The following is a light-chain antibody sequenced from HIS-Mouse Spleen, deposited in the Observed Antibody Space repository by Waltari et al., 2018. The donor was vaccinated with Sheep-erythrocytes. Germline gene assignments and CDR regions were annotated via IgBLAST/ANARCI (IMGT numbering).Light chain of an antibody. CDR1: QSISSY. J-gene: IGKJ2*01. CDR3: RQRYSTPYT. V-gene: IGKV1-39*01. CDR2: AAS. Sequence: DIQMTQSPSSLSASVGDRVTITCRASQSISSYLNWYQQKPGKAPKLLSYAASSLQSAVPSRFSGSGSGTDVTHTISSLQPEDFATYYCRQRYSTPYTFGQGTKLEIK.